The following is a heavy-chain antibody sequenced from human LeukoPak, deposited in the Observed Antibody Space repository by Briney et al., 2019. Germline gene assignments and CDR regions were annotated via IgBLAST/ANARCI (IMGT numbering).Heavy chain of an antibody. CDR1: GFTFSDYA. V-gene: IGHV3-23*01. Sequence: GGSLRLSCAASGFTFSDYAMSWARQAPGKGLEWVSAISGSGGNTYYADSVRGRFTISRDKSKNTLFLQMNSLRAEDTAVYYCARGYASGTYYSDYWGQGTLVTVSS. CDR2: ISGSGGNT. J-gene: IGHJ4*02. CDR3: ARGYASGTYYSDY. D-gene: IGHD3-10*01.